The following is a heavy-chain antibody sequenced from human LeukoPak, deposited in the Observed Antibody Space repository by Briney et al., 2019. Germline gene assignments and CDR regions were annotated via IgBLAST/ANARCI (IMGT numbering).Heavy chain of an antibody. Sequence: GRSLRLSCAASGFTFSTYSMHWVRQAPGQGLEWMALISYDGNKEYYPDSVKGRFTISRDNSKNTLYLQMNSLRAEDTAVYYCARKFYYETNGYGAFDIWGQGTMVTVSS. CDR1: GFTFSTYS. CDR3: ARKFYYETNGYGAFDI. J-gene: IGHJ3*02. V-gene: IGHV3-30-3*01. CDR2: ISYDGNKE. D-gene: IGHD3-22*01.